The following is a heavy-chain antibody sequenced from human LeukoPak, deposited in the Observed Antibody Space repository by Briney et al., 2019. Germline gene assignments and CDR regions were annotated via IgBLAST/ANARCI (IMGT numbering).Heavy chain of an antibody. V-gene: IGHV1-69*06. J-gene: IGHJ4*02. CDR1: GGTFSSYA. CDR3: ARDFYDSSGYYPYYFDY. CDR2: IIPIFGTA. Sequence: GASVKVSCKASGGTFSSYAISWVRQAPGQGLEWMGGIIPIFGTANYAQKFQGRVTITADKSTSTAYMELSSLRSEDTAVYYCARDFYDSSGYYPYYFDYWGQGTLVTVSS. D-gene: IGHD3-22*01.